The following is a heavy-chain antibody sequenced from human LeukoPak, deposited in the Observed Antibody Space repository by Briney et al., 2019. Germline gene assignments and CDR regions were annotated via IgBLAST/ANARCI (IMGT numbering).Heavy chain of an antibody. CDR1: GGSISSHY. D-gene: IGHD2-2*01. CDR2: IYYSGST. V-gene: IGHV4-59*11. J-gene: IGHJ5*02. CDR3: ARDLSVPAAIESGWFDP. Sequence: SETLSLTCTVSGGSISSHYWSWIRQPPGKGLEWIGYIYYSGSTNYNPSLKSRVTISVDTSKNQFSLKLSPVTAADTAVYYCARDLSVPAAIESGWFDPWGQGTLVTVSS.